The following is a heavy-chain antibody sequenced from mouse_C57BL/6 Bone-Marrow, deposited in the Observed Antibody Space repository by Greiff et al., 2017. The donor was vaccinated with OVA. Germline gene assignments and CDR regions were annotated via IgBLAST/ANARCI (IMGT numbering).Heavy chain of an antibody. J-gene: IGHJ3*01. D-gene: IGHD1-1*01. CDR3: ARDHYYGSEGFAY. CDR2: ISSGSSTN. Sequence: EVQLVESGGGLVKPGGSLKLSCAASGFTFSDYGMHWVRQAPEKGLEWVANISSGSSTNYYADTVKGRFTISRDNAKNTLFLQMTSLRSEDTAMYYCARDHYYGSEGFAYWGQGTLVTVSA. V-gene: IGHV5-17*01. CDR1: GFTFSDYG.